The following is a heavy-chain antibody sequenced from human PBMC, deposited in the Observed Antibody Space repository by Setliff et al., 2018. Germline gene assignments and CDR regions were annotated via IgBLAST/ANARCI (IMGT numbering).Heavy chain of an antibody. J-gene: IGHJ5*02. CDR1: GFSFSNYW. CDR3: ARDVFDFRTGQAGP. V-gene: IGHV3-74*01. Sequence: LRLSCAASGFSFSNYWMHWVRQAPGKGLVWVSRINSDGSSTNYADSVKGQFTVSRDNAKNTLYLQMNSLRAEDTAVYYCARDVFDFRTGQAGPWGQGTLVTVSS. CDR2: INSDGSST. D-gene: IGHD3-3*01.